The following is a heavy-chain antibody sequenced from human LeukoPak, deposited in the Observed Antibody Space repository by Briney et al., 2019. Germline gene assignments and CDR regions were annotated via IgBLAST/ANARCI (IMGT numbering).Heavy chain of an antibody. D-gene: IGHD1-26*01. CDR2: IYYSGSP. V-gene: IGHV4-59*01. CDR1: GASMSRYY. CDR3: VRIRGWEGSRSYYYYYMDV. J-gene: IGHJ6*03. Sequence: SETLSLTCTVSGASMSRYYWSWIRQPPGKGLEWIGYIYYSGSPSYNPSLKSRVTISLDTSKKQFSLKLTSVTAADTAMYYCVRIRGWEGSRSYYYYYMDVWGKGTTVTVSS.